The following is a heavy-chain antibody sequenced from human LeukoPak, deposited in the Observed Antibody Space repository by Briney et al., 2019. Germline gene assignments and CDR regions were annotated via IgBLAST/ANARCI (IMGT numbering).Heavy chain of an antibody. CDR2: INPNSGGT. J-gene: IGHJ4*02. V-gene: IGHV1-2*04. CDR1: GYTFTGYY. CDR3: AREGVGDFWSGYYTRSLDY. D-gene: IGHD3-3*01. Sequence: ASVEVSCKASGYTFTGYYMHWVRQAPGQGLEWMGWINPNSGGTNYAQKFQGWVTMTRDTSISTAYMELSRLRSDDTAVYYCAREGVGDFWSGYYTRSLDYWGQGTLVTVSS.